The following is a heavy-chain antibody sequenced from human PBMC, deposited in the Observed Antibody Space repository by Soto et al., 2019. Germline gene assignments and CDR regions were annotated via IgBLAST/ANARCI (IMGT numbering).Heavy chain of an antibody. CDR1: GGTFSSYA. D-gene: IGHD2-15*01. CDR3: ARPGAYCSGGSCYSAYYYYGMDV. J-gene: IGHJ6*02. Sequence: QVQLVQSGAEVKKPGSSVKVSCKASGGTFSSYAISWVRQAPGQGLEWMGGIIPIFGTANYAQKFQGRVTITADESTSTAYMELSSLRSKDTAVYYCARPGAYCSGGSCYSAYYYYGMDVWGQGTTVTVSS. CDR2: IIPIFGTA. V-gene: IGHV1-69*01.